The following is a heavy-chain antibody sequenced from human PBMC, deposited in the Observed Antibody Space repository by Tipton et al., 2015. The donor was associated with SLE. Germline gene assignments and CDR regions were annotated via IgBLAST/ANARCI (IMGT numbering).Heavy chain of an antibody. CDR2: IFTTGTT. CDR3: SRDREGFGDFYFDY. J-gene: IGHJ4*02. CDR1: GDSLNRGAYS. D-gene: IGHD4-17*01. Sequence: TLSLTCTVSGDSLNRGAYSWSWIRQSAGKGLEWIGHIFTTGTTRYNTSLRGRATISSDTSKNQFSLEVKSVSAADTAVYYCSRDREGFGDFYFDYWGQGILVTVSS. V-gene: IGHV4-61*09.